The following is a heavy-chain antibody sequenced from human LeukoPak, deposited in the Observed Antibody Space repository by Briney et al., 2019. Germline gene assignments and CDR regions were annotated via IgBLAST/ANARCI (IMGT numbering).Heavy chain of an antibody. J-gene: IGHJ4*02. D-gene: IGHD2-15*01. CDR3: ARAGYSHSPDRGYYFDY. CDR2: INHSGST. Sequence: SETLSLTCAVYGGSFSGYYWSWIRQPPGKGLEWIGEINHSGSTNYNPSLKSRVTISVDTSKNQFSLKLSSVTAADTAVYYCARAGYSHSPDRGYYFDYWGQGTLVTVSS. CDR1: GGSFSGYY. V-gene: IGHV4-34*01.